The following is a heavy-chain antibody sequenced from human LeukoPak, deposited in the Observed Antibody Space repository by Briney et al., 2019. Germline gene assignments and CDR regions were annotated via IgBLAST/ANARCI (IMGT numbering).Heavy chain of an antibody. CDR2: IIPILGIA. CDR1: GGTFSSYA. V-gene: IGHV1-69*04. J-gene: IGHJ6*02. Sequence: SVKVSCKASGGTFSSYAISWVRQAPGQGLEWMGRIIPILGIANYAQKFQGRVTITADKSTSTAYMELSSLRSEDTAVYYCASGGGSSGYYYYYGMDVWGQGTTVTVSS. D-gene: IGHD3-22*01. CDR3: ASGGGSSGYYYYYGMDV.